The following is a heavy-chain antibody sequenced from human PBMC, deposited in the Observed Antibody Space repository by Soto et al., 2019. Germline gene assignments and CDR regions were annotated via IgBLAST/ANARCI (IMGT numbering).Heavy chain of an antibody. D-gene: IGHD3-16*01. CDR3: AKDRVESGLGEIDY. V-gene: IGHV3-30*18. Sequence: RLSCAASGFRFSNNGMHWVRQAPGKGLEWVAIISYDGSKKYYADSVKGRFTISRDNSKNTLYLQMNSLRVEDTAVYYCAKDRVESGLGEIDYWGQGTLVTVSS. CDR2: ISYDGSKK. CDR1: GFRFSNNG. J-gene: IGHJ4*02.